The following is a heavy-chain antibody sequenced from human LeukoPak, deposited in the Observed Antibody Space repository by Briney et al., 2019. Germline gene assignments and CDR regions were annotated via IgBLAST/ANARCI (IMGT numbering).Heavy chain of an antibody. CDR3: ALRLRFLEWQWAHFDC. CDR2: ISYDGSNK. Sequence: PGGSLRLSCAASGFTFSSYGMHWVRQAPGKGLEWVAVISYDGSNKYYADSVKGRFTISRDNSKNTLYLQMNSLRAEDTAVYYCALRLRFLEWQWAHFDCWGQGTLVTVSS. D-gene: IGHD3-3*01. J-gene: IGHJ4*02. V-gene: IGHV3-30*03. CDR1: GFTFSSYG.